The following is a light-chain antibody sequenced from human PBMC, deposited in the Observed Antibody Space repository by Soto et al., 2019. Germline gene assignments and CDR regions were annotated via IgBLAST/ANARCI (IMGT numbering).Light chain of an antibody. V-gene: IGLV2-8*01. J-gene: IGLJ2*01. Sequence: QSALTQPPSASGSPGQSVTISCTGASSDIGAYNYVSWYQQHPGKAPKLLIYEVNRRPSGVPDRFSGSKSGNMASLTVSGLQADDEADYHCSSHAGPNNPVVFGGGTQLTVL. CDR2: EVN. CDR1: SSDIGAYNY. CDR3: SSHAGPNNPVV.